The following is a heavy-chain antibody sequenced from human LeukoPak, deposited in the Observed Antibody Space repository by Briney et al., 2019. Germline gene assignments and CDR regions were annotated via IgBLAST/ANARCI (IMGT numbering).Heavy chain of an antibody. Sequence: SVKVSCKASGGTFSSYAISWVRQAPGQGLEWMGRIIPILGIANYAQKFQGRVTITADKSTSTAYMELSSLRSEDTAVYYCARDWTEGHDYSNPLDYWGQGTLVTVSS. CDR1: GGTFSSYA. J-gene: IGHJ4*02. V-gene: IGHV1-69*04. CDR3: ARDWTEGHDYSNPLDY. CDR2: IIPILGIA. D-gene: IGHD4-11*01.